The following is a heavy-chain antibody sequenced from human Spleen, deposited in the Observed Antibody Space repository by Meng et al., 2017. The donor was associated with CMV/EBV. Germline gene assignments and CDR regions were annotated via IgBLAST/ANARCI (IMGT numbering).Heavy chain of an antibody. V-gene: IGHV4-61*08. CDR1: GGSISSGGYY. CDR2: VYHSGST. CDR3: ARLELPSWFDP. J-gene: IGHJ5*02. D-gene: IGHD5-24*01. Sequence: SETLSLTCTVSGGSISSGGYYWSWIRQPPGKGLEWIGYVYHSGSTKYNPSLRSRATISVDTSKNQFSLKVTSVTAADTAVYYCARLELPSWFDPWGQGTLVTVSS.